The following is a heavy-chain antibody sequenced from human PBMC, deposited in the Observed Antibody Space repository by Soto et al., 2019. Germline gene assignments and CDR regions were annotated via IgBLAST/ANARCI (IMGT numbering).Heavy chain of an antibody. V-gene: IGHV3-21*01. Sequence: GGSLRLSCAASGFTFSSYSMNWVRQAPGKGLEWVSSISSSSSYIYYADSVKGRFTISRDNAKNSLYLQMNSLRAEDTAVYYCARELFTSLVAFDIWGQGTMVTVSS. J-gene: IGHJ3*02. CDR1: GFTFSSYS. D-gene: IGHD2-15*01. CDR3: ARELFTSLVAFDI. CDR2: ISSSSSYI.